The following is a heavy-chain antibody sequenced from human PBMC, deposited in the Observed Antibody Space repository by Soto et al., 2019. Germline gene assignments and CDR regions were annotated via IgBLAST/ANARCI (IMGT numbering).Heavy chain of an antibody. J-gene: IGHJ1*01. CDR1: GGSISSYY. CDR3: ARDRGSGWYGYFQH. D-gene: IGHD6-19*01. V-gene: IGHV4-59*01. Sequence: SETLSLTCTVSGGSISSYYWSWIRQPPGKGLEWIGYIYYSGSTNYNPSLKSRVTISVDTSKNQFSLKLSSVTAADTAVYYCARDRGSGWYGYFQHWGQGTLVTVPQ. CDR2: IYYSGST.